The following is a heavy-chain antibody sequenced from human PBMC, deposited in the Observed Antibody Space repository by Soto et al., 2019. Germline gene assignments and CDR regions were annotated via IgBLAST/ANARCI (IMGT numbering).Heavy chain of an antibody. CDR3: ARRNKELLWFGELLSGLQETKYYYYYMDV. V-gene: IGHV3-11*01. D-gene: IGHD3-10*01. J-gene: IGHJ6*03. CDR1: GFTFSDYY. Sequence: GGSLRLSCAASGFTFSDYYMSWIRQAPGKGLEWDSYISSSGSTIYYADSVKGRFTISRDNAKNSLYLQMNSLRAEDTAVYYCARRNKELLWFGELLSGLQETKYYYYYMDVWGKGTTVTVSS. CDR2: ISSSGSTI.